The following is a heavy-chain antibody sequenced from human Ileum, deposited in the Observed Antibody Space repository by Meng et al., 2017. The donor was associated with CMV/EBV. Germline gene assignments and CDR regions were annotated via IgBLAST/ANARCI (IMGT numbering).Heavy chain of an antibody. J-gene: IGHJ5*02. CDR2: IDNDGSDT. CDR3: VRDTPHGRFDP. D-gene: IGHD2-15*01. CDR1: GFTFNNYW. Sequence: GESLKISCAASGFTFNNYWMHWVRQAPGRGLVWLSRIDNDGSDTIYADSVKGRFTVSRDNARNTLYLQMNNLRDEDTAVYYCVRDTPHGRFDPWGQGTLVTVSS. V-gene: IGHV3-74*01.